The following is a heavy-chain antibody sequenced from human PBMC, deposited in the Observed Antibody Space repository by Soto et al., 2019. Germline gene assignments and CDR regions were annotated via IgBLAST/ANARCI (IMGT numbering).Heavy chain of an antibody. CDR3: AKDRNFETEYDSSGYYLGY. D-gene: IGHD3-22*01. CDR1: GFTFSSYA. J-gene: IGHJ4*02. CDR2: ISGSGGST. Sequence: GGSLRLSCAASGFTFSSYAMSWVRQAPGKGLEWVSAISGSGGSTYYADSVKGRFTISRDNSKNTLYLQMNSLRAEDTAVYYCAKDRNFETEYDSSGYYLGYWGQGTLVTVSS. V-gene: IGHV3-23*01.